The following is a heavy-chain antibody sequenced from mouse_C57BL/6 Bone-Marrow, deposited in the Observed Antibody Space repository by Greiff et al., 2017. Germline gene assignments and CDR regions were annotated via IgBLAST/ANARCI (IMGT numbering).Heavy chain of an antibody. CDR1: GYTFTSYW. Sequence: QVQLQQPGAELVRPGTSVKLSCKASGYTFTSYWMHWVKQRPGQGLEWIGVIDPSDSYTNYNQKFKGKATLTVDTSSSTAYMQLRSLTSEDSAVYYCARKSIGGYWGQGTTLTVSS. CDR2: IDPSDSYT. CDR3: ARKSIGGY. J-gene: IGHJ2*01. D-gene: IGHD2-10*02. V-gene: IGHV1-59*01.